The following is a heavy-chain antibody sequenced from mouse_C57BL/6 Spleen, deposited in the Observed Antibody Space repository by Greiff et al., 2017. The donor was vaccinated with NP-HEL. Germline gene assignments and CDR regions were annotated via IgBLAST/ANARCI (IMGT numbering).Heavy chain of an antibody. V-gene: IGHV5-9-1*02. CDR3: TRVPTTVADWYFDV. CDR1: GFTFSSYA. Sequence: EVKLVESGEGLVKPGGSLKLSCAASGFTFSSYAMSWVRQTPEKRLEWVAYISSGGDYIYYADTVKGRFTISRDNARNTLYLQMSSLKSEDTAMYYCTRVPTTVADWYFDVWGTGTTVTVSS. CDR2: ISSGGDYI. J-gene: IGHJ1*03. D-gene: IGHD1-1*01.